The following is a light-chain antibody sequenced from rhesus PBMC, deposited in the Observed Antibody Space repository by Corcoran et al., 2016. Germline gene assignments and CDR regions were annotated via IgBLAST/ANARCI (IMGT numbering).Light chain of an antibody. V-gene: IGKV1-22*01. CDR2: KAS. CDR1: QSISSW. J-gene: IGKJ1*01. CDR3: QQYSSSPPT. Sequence: DIQMTQSPSSLSASVGDTVTITCRASQSISSWLAWYQQKPGKAPKLLIYKASSLQSGVPSRFSGSGSGTEFTLTISSLQSEDVATYYCQQYSSSPPTFGQGTKVEIK.